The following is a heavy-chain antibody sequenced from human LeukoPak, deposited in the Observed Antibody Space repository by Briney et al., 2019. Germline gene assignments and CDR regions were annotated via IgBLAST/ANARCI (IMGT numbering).Heavy chain of an antibody. D-gene: IGHD3-10*01. V-gene: IGHV3-48*01. Sequence: GGSLRLSCAASGFTFSSYSMNWVRQAPGKGLEWVSYISSASNTIYYADSVKGRFTISRDNAKNSLYLQMNSLRAEDTAMYYCARDGWFGDNNWFDPWGQGTLVTVSP. CDR1: GFTFSSYS. CDR3: ARDGWFGDNNWFDP. CDR2: ISSASNTI. J-gene: IGHJ5*02.